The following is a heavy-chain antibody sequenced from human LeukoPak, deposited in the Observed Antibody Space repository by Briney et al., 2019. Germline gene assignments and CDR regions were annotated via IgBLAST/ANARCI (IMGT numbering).Heavy chain of an antibody. CDR1: GYSFSTYW. CDR2: IYPGDSDT. V-gene: IGHV5-51*01. J-gene: IGHJ4*02. CDR3: ARTYYYGSGSYYNPGH. D-gene: IGHD3-10*01. Sequence: GESLKISCKGSGYSFSTYWIGWVRQMPGKGLEWMGIIYPGDSDTRYCPSFQGQVTISADKSISTAYLQLSSLKASDTAMYYCARTYYYGSGSYYNPGHWGQGTLVTVSS.